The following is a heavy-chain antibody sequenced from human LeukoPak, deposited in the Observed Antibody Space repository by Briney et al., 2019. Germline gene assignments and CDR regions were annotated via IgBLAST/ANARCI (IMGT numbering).Heavy chain of an antibody. D-gene: IGHD3-10*01. CDR3: AARKVRGVWFYLDY. J-gene: IGHJ4*02. CDR1: GFTVSAYA. CDR2: IYDDNT. Sequence: GGSLRLSCAAYGFTVSAYAMAWVRQAPGKGLEWVSTIYDDNTYYADSVKGRFAISTDNSKNTLYLQMNSLRVEDTAVYFCAARKVRGVWFYLDYWGQGTLVTVSS. V-gene: IGHV3-23*01.